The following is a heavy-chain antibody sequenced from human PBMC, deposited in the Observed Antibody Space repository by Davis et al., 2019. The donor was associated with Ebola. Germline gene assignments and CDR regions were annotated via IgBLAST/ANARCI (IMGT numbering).Heavy chain of an antibody. Sequence: GESLKISCAASGFSFTTYTMKWVRQAPGKGLEWVAVISYDGSNKYYADSVKGRFTISRDNSKNTLYLQMNSLRAEDTAVYYCARRSIAVAADYWGQGTLVTVSS. CDR1: GFSFTTYT. V-gene: IGHV3-30*03. CDR2: ISYDGSNK. D-gene: IGHD6-19*01. CDR3: ARRSIAVAADY. J-gene: IGHJ4*02.